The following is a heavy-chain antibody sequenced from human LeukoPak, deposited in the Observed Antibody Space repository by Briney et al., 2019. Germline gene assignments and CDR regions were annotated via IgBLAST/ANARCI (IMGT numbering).Heavy chain of an antibody. J-gene: IGHJ5*01. CDR2: ISSDGSNT. V-gene: IGHV3-74*01. CDR1: GFTFSTYW. Sequence: GGSLRLSCAVSGFTFSTYWMDWVRQAPGKGLVWVSRISSDGSNTVYADSVKGRFTISRDNAKNTLYLQMSSLRAEDTAVYHCVKRGDGGAWFDYWGQGTLVIVSS. D-gene: IGHD5-24*01. CDR3: VKRGDGGAWFDY.